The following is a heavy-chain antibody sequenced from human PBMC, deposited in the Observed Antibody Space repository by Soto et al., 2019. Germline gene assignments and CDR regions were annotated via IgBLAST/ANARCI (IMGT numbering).Heavy chain of an antibody. CDR3: ARSDYGEYSWGRYFDL. CDR1: GGSISSYY. D-gene: IGHD4-17*01. CDR2: TYYSGST. V-gene: IGHV4-59*01. J-gene: IGHJ2*01. Sequence: QVQLQESGPGLVKPSETLSLTCTVSGGSISSYYWSWIRQPPGKGLEWIGYTYYSGSTNYNPSLCCRVSISVDTSKNQFALTLCYVTAADRAVYYCARSDYGEYSWGRYFDLCGRCPLVTVSS.